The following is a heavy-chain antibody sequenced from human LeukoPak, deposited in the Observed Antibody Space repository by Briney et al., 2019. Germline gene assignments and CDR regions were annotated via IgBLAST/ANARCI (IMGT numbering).Heavy chain of an antibody. CDR1: GFIFSSYA. Sequence: GGSLRLSCEASGFIFSSYAMTWVRQAPGKGLGWVSGISDRGGSTYYADSVKGRFTISRDNSKNTLFLQMNSLRAEDTAVYYCARNYYDSSAYYYFDYWGQGTLVTVSS. V-gene: IGHV3-23*01. D-gene: IGHD3-22*01. CDR3: ARNYYDSSAYYYFDY. J-gene: IGHJ4*02. CDR2: ISDRGGST.